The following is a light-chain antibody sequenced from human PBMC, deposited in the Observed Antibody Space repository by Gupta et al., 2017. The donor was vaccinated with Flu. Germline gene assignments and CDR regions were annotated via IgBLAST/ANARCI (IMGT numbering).Light chain of an antibody. CDR1: SSNIGKSY. J-gene: IGLJ2*01. Sequence: QSVLTQPPSVSAAPGQKVTFPCPGSSSNIGKSYVSWFQQFPGTAPKLLIYDNNKRPSGIDDRFSGSKSGTSATLDIAGLQTGDEATYYCATWDSYLSSGVFGGGTKLTVV. CDR3: ATWDSYLSSGV. CDR2: DNN. V-gene: IGLV1-51*02.